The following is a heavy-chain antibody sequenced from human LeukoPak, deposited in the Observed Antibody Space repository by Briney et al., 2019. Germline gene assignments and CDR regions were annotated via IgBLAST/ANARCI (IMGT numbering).Heavy chain of an antibody. Sequence: GGSLRLSCVGSGFTLSDYAMSWVRQAPGKGLVWVSRINFDGSSTTYADSVKGRLTISRDNAKNTLYLQMNSLRVEDTAVYYCARPLSSNCRIDPWGQGTLVTVSS. CDR2: INFDGSST. D-gene: IGHD1-1*01. V-gene: IGHV3-74*01. J-gene: IGHJ5*02. CDR3: ARPLSSNCRIDP. CDR1: GFTLSDYA.